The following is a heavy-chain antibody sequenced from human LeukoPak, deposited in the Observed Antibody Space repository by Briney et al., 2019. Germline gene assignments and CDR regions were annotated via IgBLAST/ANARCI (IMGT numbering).Heavy chain of an antibody. Sequence: SSETLSLTCAVYGGSFSGYYWSWIRQPPGKGLEWIGEINHSGSTNYNPSLKSRVTISVDTSRNQFSLKLSSVTAADTAVYYCARLEYSSSWWFDPWGQGTLVTVSS. CDR2: INHSGST. CDR1: GGSFSGYY. D-gene: IGHD6-6*01. J-gene: IGHJ5*02. CDR3: ARLEYSSSWWFDP. V-gene: IGHV4-34*01.